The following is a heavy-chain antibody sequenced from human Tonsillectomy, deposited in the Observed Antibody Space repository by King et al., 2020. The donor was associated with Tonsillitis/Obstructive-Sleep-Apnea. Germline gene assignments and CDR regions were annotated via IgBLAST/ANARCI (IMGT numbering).Heavy chain of an antibody. CDR2: IIPIFGTA. V-gene: IGHV1-69*12. D-gene: IGHD5-12*01. Sequence: QLVQSGAEVKKPGSSVKVSCKASGGTFSSYAISWVRQAPGQGLEWMGGIIPIFGTANYPQKFQGRVTITADESTRPAYMELSSLRSEDTAVYYCARDLREVATIMSKYYYYYMDVWGKGTTVTVSS. J-gene: IGHJ6*03. CDR1: GGTFSSYA. CDR3: ARDLREVATIMSKYYYYYMDV.